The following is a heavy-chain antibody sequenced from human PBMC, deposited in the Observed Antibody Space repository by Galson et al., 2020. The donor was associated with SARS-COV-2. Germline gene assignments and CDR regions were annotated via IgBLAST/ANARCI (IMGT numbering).Heavy chain of an antibody. CDR1: PGFISSSSSY. CDR2: IHFTGRT. V-gene: IGHV4-39*07. CDR3: ARKTSTYDY. J-gene: IGHJ4*02. Sequence: ASETLSLTCSVSPGFISSSSSYWGWIRQTPGKGLEWLGSIHFTGRTVYNPSLESRVTISIDTSKNQFSLRLSSVTAADSAVYFCARKTSTYDYWGQGTLVTVSS. D-gene: IGHD3-16*01.